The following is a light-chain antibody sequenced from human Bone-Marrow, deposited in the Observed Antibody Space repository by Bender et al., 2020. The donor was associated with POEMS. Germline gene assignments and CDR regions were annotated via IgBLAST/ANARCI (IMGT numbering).Light chain of an antibody. CDR1: SSDVGAYDF. CDR3: CSYAGSTTWV. J-gene: IGLJ3*02. V-gene: IGLV2-23*01. CDR2: EDT. Sequence: QSALTQPASVSGSPGQSITISCTGTSSDVGAYDFVSWYQQHPGKVPKVIIYEDTKRPSGVSNRFSGSKSGNTASLTISGLQAEDEADYYCCSYAGSTTWVFGGGTKLTVL.